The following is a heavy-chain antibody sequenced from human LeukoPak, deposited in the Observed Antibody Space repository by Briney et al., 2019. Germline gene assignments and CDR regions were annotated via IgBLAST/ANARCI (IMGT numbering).Heavy chain of an antibody. J-gene: IGHJ4*02. V-gene: IGHV4-4*02. Sequence: SGTLSLTCAVSGGSISSSNWWSWVRQPPGKGLEWIGEIYHSGSTNYNPSLKNRVTISVDKSKNQFSLKLSSVTAADTAVYYCARAGALDSSEAGYFDYWGQGTLITVSS. CDR3: ARAGALDSSEAGYFDY. CDR1: GGSISSSNW. D-gene: IGHD3-22*01. CDR2: IYHSGST.